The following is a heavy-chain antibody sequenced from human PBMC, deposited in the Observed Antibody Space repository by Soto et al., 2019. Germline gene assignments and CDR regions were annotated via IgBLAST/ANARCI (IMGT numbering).Heavy chain of an antibody. Sequence: SETLSLTCTVSGGSISSGGYYWSWIRQHPGKGLEWIGYIYYSGSTYYNPSLKSRVTISVDTSKNQFSLKLSSVTAADTAVYYCARTRPSGGGIAVAGTEIPAEFDYWGQGTLVTVSS. J-gene: IGHJ4*02. D-gene: IGHD6-19*01. CDR2: IYYSGST. CDR3: ARTRPSGGGIAVAGTEIPAEFDY. V-gene: IGHV4-31*03. CDR1: GGSISSGGYY.